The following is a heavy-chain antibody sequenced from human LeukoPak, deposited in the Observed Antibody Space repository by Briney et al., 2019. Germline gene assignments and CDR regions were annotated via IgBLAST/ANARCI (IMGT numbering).Heavy chain of an antibody. Sequence: GGSLRLSCAASGFTFSSYAMSGARQAPGKGREGVSAISGSGGSTYYADCMKGRFTISRDNSKNTVYLQMNSLRAEDTSVYYCAKERANFAWLFFGPYYFDYWGQGTLVTVSS. CDR1: GFTFSSYA. CDR3: AKERANFAWLFFGPYYFDY. J-gene: IGHJ4*02. V-gene: IGHV3-23*01. CDR2: ISGSGGST. D-gene: IGHD3-9*01.